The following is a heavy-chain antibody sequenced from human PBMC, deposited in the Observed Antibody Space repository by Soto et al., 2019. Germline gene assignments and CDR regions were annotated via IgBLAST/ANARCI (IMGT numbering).Heavy chain of an antibody. CDR2: INPNSGGT. D-gene: IGHD2-15*01. J-gene: IGHJ4*02. Sequence: ASVKVSCKASGYTFTGYYMHWVRQAPGQGLEWMGWINPNSGGTNYAQKFQGWVTMTRDTSISTAYMELSRLRSDDTAVYYCGRARKDCSGGSCYREWYYFDYWGQGTLVTVSS. V-gene: IGHV1-2*04. CDR1: GYTFTGYY. CDR3: GRARKDCSGGSCYREWYYFDY.